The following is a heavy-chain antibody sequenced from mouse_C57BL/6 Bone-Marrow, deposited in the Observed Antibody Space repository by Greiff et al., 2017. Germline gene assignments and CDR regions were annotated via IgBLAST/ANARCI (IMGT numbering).Heavy chain of an antibody. J-gene: IGHJ2*01. CDR1: GFTFSSYA. D-gene: IGHD2-5*01. CDR3: ARPYYSSFFDY. Sequence: EVQRVESGGGLVKPGGSLKLSCAASGFTFSSYAMSWVRQTPEKRLEWVATISDGGSYTYYPDNVKGRFTISRDNAKNNLYLQMSHLKSEDTAMYYCARPYYSSFFDYWGQGTTLTVSS. V-gene: IGHV5-4*01. CDR2: ISDGGSYT.